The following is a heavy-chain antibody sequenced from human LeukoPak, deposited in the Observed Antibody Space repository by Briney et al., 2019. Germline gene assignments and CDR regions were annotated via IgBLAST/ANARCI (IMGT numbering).Heavy chain of an antibody. CDR3: ATRRVDYYDSSGYYYFPFDY. CDR1: GGSISSYY. Sequence: SETLSLTCTVSGGSISSYYWSWIRQSPGKGLEWIGYIYYGGTTNYNPSLKSRGTMLIDTSKNQFSLRLSSVTAADTAVYYCATRRVDYYDSSGYYYFPFDYWGQGTLVTVSS. J-gene: IGHJ4*02. CDR2: IYYGGTT. V-gene: IGHV4-59*01. D-gene: IGHD3-22*01.